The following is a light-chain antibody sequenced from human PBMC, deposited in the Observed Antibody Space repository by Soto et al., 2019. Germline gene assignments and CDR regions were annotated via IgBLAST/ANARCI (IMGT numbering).Light chain of an antibody. CDR1: QSISSY. V-gene: IGKV1-39*01. Sequence: DIQMTQSPSSLSASVGDRVTITCRASQSISSYLNWYQQKPGKAPKLLIYAASSLQSGVPSRFSGSGSGTDFTLTISSLQPEDFATYYCQQSYSTPLTFDQGSKVDI. CDR2: AAS. J-gene: IGKJ1*01. CDR3: QQSYSTPLT.